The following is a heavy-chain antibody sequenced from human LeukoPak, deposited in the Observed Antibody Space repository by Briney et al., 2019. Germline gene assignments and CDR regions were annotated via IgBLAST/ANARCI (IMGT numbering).Heavy chain of an antibody. Sequence: GGSLRLSCAASGFTVSGTHMSWVRQAPGKGLEWISAIYTGGTTYYSDSVEGRFTISRDKSKNTHYLHMDSLRVEDTAVYYCARDQATSGGGLDSWGQGTLVTVSS. V-gene: IGHV3-53*01. J-gene: IGHJ4*02. CDR3: ARDQATSGGGLDS. CDR2: IYTGGTT. CDR1: GFTVSGTH. D-gene: IGHD3-16*01.